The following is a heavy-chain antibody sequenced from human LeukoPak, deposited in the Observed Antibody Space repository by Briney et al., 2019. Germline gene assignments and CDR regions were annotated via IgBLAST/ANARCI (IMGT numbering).Heavy chain of an antibody. D-gene: IGHD5-18*01. CDR1: GGTFSSYA. V-gene: IGHV1-69*13. Sequence: SVKVSCKASGGTFSSYAISWVRQAPGQGLEWMGGIIPIFGTANYAQKFQGRVTITADESTSTAYMELSSLRSEDAAVYYCLLAMADDFDYWGQGTLVTVSS. CDR2: IIPIFGTA. CDR3: LLAMADDFDY. J-gene: IGHJ4*02.